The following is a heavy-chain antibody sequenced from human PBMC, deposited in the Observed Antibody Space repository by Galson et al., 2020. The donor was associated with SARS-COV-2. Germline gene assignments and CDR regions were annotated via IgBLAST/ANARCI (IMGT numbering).Heavy chain of an antibody. Sequence: TGGSLRLSCAASGFTVSSNYMSWVRQAPGKGLEWVSVIYSGGSTYYADSVKGRFTISRHNSKNTLYLQMNSLRAEDTAVDYCARDLMWGLDIWGQGTMVTVSS. CDR2: IYSGGST. D-gene: IGHD3-16*01. J-gene: IGHJ3*02. CDR1: GFTVSSNY. CDR3: ARDLMWGLDI. V-gene: IGHV3-53*04.